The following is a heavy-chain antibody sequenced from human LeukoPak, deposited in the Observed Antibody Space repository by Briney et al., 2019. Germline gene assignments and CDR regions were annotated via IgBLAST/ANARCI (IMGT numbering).Heavy chain of an antibody. J-gene: IGHJ4*02. CDR2: IRSDGSNK. CDR1: GFTFSSYG. CDR3: ARDGIVDWSFDY. V-gene: IGHV3-30*02. D-gene: IGHD3/OR15-3a*01. Sequence: GGSLRLSCAASGFTFSSYGMHWVRQAPGKGLEWVAFIRSDGSNKYYADSVKGRFTISRDNSKLYLQMNSLRAEDTAVYYCARDGIVDWSFDYWGPGTLVTVSS.